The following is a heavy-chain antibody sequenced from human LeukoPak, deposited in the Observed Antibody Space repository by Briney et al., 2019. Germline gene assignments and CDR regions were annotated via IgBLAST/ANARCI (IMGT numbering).Heavy chain of an antibody. CDR2: ISYSGST. D-gene: IGHD3-22*01. CDR1: GGSISSSSYY. CDR3: ARGLDYYDSSGTYYFDY. J-gene: IGHJ4*02. V-gene: IGHV4-39*07. Sequence: SETLSLTCTVSGGSISSSSYYWGWIRQPPGKGLEWIGSISYSGSTYYNPSLKSRVTILVDTSKNQFSLKLSSVTAADTAVYYCARGLDYYDSSGTYYFDYWGQGTLVTVSS.